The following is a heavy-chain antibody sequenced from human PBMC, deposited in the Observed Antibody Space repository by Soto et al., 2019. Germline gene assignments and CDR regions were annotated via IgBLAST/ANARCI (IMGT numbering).Heavy chain of an antibody. D-gene: IGHD2-2*01. CDR3: ARHGGGVCSSTSCPLDY. CDR1: GYSFTSYW. V-gene: IGHV5-10-1*01. Sequence: GESMKISSKGSGYSFTSYWISWVRQMPEKGLEWMGRIVPSDSYTNYSPSFQGHVTISADKSISTAYLQWSSLKASDTARYYCARHGGGVCSSTSCPLDYWGQGTLVT. CDR2: IVPSDSYT. J-gene: IGHJ4*02.